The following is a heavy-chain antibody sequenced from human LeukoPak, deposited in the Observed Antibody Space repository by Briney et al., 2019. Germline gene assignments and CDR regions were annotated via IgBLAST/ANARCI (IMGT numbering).Heavy chain of an antibody. CDR1: GYSFTSYW. Sequence: KVGESLKISCKGSGYSFTSYWIGWVRQMPGKGLEWMGIIYPGDSDTRYSPSFQGQVTISADKSIGTAYLQWSSLKASDTAMYYCARHRNYDFWSGYQYYYYYMDVWGKGTTVTVSS. V-gene: IGHV5-51*01. CDR2: IYPGDSDT. D-gene: IGHD3-3*01. CDR3: ARHRNYDFWSGYQYYYYYMDV. J-gene: IGHJ6*03.